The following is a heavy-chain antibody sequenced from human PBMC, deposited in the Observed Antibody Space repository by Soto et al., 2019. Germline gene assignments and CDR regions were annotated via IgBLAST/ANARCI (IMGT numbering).Heavy chain of an antibody. CDR2: INPSGGST. CDR1: GYTFTDYR. Sequence: QVQLVQSGAEVKEPGASVKVSCKASGYTFTDYRMHWVRRAPGQGLEWMGMINPSGGSTTYAQKFQGRVTMTRDTSTTTVYMELSSLRSEDTAVYYCARERGAWGQGTLVTVSS. CDR3: ARERGA. V-gene: IGHV1-46*01. J-gene: IGHJ4*02. D-gene: IGHD1-26*01.